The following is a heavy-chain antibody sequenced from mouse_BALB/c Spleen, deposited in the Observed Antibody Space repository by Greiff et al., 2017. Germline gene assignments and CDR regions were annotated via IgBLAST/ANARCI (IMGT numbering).Heavy chain of an antibody. J-gene: IGHJ4*01. V-gene: IGHV5-17*02. CDR2: ISSGSSTI. D-gene: IGHD2-14*01. Sequence: EVKLEESGGGLVQPGGSRKLSCAASGFTFSSFGMHWVRQAPEKGLEWVAYISSGSSTIYYADTVKGRFTISRDNPKNTLFLQMTSLRSEDTAMYYCAREVLGYMDYWGQGTSVTVSS. CDR3: AREVLGYMDY. CDR1: GFTFSSFG.